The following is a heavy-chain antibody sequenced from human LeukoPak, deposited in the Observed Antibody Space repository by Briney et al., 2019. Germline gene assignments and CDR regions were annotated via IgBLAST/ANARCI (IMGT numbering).Heavy chain of an antibody. J-gene: IGHJ4*02. CDR3: ARRFDS. CDR2: ISGGTI. Sequence: PGGSLRLSCAGSGFSLGSYDMNWVRQAPGKGLEWVSYISGGTISYADSVKGRFTISRDNAKNSLYLQMNSLRDEDTAVYFCARRFDSWGQGTLVTVSS. V-gene: IGHV3-48*02. CDR1: GFSLGSYD.